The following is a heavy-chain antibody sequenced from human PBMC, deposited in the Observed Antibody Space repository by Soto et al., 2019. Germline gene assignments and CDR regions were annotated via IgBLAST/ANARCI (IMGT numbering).Heavy chain of an antibody. J-gene: IGHJ3*02. V-gene: IGHV4-34*01. CDR1: GGSFSGYY. D-gene: IGHD6-13*01. CDR3: ARGTGDLAAAGTGAFDI. CDR2: INDSGST. Sequence: QVQLQQWGAGLLKPSATLSLTCAVYGGSFSGYYWSWIRQPPGKGLEWIGEINDSGSTNYNPSLKSRVTISVDTSKNQFSLKLSSVTAADTAVYYCARGTGDLAAAGTGAFDIWGQGTMVTVSS.